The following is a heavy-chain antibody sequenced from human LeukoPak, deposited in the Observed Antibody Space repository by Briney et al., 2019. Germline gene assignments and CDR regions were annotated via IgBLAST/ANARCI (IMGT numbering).Heavy chain of an antibody. V-gene: IGHV1-18*01. D-gene: IGHD3-16*01. CDR3: ARDITNERFAESTDGG. CDR2: IIPILQIT. Sequence: ASVKVSCKASGYTFTSYGISWVRQARGHGLEWMGRIIPILQITNYAPKFQGRITLTADTSTGSAYLELRSLSPDDTAFYYCARDITNERFAESTDGGWGQGTLVTVSS. CDR1: GYTFTSYG. J-gene: IGHJ4*02.